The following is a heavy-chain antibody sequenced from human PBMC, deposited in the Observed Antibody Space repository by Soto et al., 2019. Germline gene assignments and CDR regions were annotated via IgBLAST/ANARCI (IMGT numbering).Heavy chain of an antibody. Sequence: SETLSLTCTVSGGSISSSSYYWGWIRQPPGKGLEWIGSIYYSGSTYYNPSLKSRVTISVDTSKNQFSLKLSSVTAADTAVYYCARRRSSPYYYGMDVWGQGTTVTVSS. D-gene: IGHD1-26*01. V-gene: IGHV4-39*01. CDR1: GGSISSSSYY. CDR2: IYYSGST. CDR3: ARRRSSPYYYGMDV. J-gene: IGHJ6*02.